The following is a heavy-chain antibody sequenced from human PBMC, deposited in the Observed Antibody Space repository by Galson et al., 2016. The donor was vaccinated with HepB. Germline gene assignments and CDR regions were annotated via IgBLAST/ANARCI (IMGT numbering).Heavy chain of an antibody. Sequence: SLRLSCAASGFTFSSYTMTWVRQAPGKGLEWVAAVSGSGGSIYYVASVQGRFRLSRDNSKNTVYLEMSSLQVQDTAVYYCAKDSSSYYYGGHDFWGQGTLVTVSS. J-gene: IGHJ4*02. D-gene: IGHD3-22*01. V-gene: IGHV3-23*01. CDR3: AKDSSSYYYGGHDF. CDR2: VSGSGGSI. CDR1: GFTFSSYT.